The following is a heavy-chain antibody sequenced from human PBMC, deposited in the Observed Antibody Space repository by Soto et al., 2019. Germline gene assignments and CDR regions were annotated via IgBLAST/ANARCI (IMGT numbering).Heavy chain of an antibody. D-gene: IGHD3-10*01. J-gene: IGHJ4*02. CDR1: GFSLSTTGVG. CDR2: IYWDNDK. Sequence: QITLKESGPTLVKPTQNLTLTCSFSGFSLSTTGVGVGWIRQSPGKALEWLAIIYWDNDKRYSPSLKSRVTITKDTSKNQVVLTVTNLYTVDTGTYYCARSLWFGELHWGQGALVTVSS. CDR3: ARSLWFGELH. V-gene: IGHV2-5*02.